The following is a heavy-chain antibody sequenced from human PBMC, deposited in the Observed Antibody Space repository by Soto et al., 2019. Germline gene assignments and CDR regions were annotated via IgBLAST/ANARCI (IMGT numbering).Heavy chain of an antibody. CDR1: GFTFSSYG. Sequence: QVQLVESGGGVVQPGRSLRLSCAASGFTFSSYGMHWVRQAPGKGLEWVAVISYDGSNKYYADSVKGRFTISRDNSKNTLYLQMNSLRAEDTAGYYCAPGFGAFDYWGQGTLVTVSS. V-gene: IGHV3-30*03. CDR2: ISYDGSNK. D-gene: IGHD3-10*01. CDR3: APGFGAFDY. J-gene: IGHJ4*02.